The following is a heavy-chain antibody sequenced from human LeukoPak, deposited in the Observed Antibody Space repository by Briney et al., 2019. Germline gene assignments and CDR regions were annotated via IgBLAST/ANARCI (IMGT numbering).Heavy chain of an antibody. V-gene: IGHV3-11*01. CDR2: ISGGSSTI. Sequence: GGSLRPSCAASGFTFSDYYMSWIRQAPGKGLEWVSYISGGSSTIYYADSLKGRFTVSGDNAKNSLYLLMNSLRAEDTAVYYCARRGSGRHFDFWGQGTLVTVSS. D-gene: IGHD2-15*01. CDR1: GFTFSDYY. J-gene: IGHJ4*02. CDR3: ARRGSGRHFDF.